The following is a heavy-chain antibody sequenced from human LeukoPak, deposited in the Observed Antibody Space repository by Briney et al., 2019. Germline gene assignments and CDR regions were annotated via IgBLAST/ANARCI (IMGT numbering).Heavy chain of an antibody. J-gene: IGHJ6*02. CDR2: MNQDGSAK. D-gene: IGHD3-16*01. CDR3: ATYTHWVAGDV. Sequence: GSLRLSCAASGFTFSDSWMSWVRQAPGKGLEWVANMNQDGSAKDYVDSVKGRFIISRDNARNSMYLQMSSLRAEDTAVYYCATYTHWVAGDVWGQGTTVTVSS. CDR1: GFTFSDSW. V-gene: IGHV3-7*01.